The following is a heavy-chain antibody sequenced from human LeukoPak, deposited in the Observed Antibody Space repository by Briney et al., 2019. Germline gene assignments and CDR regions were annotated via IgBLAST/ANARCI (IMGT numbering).Heavy chain of an antibody. D-gene: IGHD6-13*01. Sequence: PGGSLRLSCAASGFTFDDYAMHWVRQAPGKGLEWVSGISWSSGSIGYADSVKGRFTISRDNAKNSLYLQMNSLRAEDTALYYCAKDIAAAGPFDYWGQGTLVTVSS. V-gene: IGHV3-9*01. CDR2: ISWSSGSI. J-gene: IGHJ4*02. CDR3: AKDIAAAGPFDY. CDR1: GFTFDDYA.